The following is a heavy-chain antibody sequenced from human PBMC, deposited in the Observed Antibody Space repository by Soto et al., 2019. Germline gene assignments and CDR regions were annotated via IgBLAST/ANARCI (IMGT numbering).Heavy chain of an antibody. CDR1: GYTFTSYD. D-gene: IGHD2-2*02. J-gene: IGHJ6*02. Sequence: AAVKVSCKASGYTFTSYDINWVRQATGQGLEWMGWMNPNSGNTGYAQKFQGRVTMTRNTSISTAYMELSSLRSEDTAVYYCARDLIVVVPAAIRRLYYYYGMDVWGQGTTVTAP. CDR3: ARDLIVVVPAAIRRLYYYYGMDV. CDR2: MNPNSGNT. V-gene: IGHV1-8*01.